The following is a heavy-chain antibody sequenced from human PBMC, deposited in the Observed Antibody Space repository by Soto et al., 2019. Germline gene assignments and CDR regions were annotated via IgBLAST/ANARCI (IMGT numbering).Heavy chain of an antibody. V-gene: IGHV3-21*01. CDR1: GFTFSSYT. CDR3: ARGNAAAGTTAFHI. CDR2: ISSSSSYI. D-gene: IGHD6-13*01. J-gene: IGHJ3*02. Sequence: EVQLVESGGGLVNPGGSLRLSCAASGFTFSSYTMNWVRQAPGKGLEWVSFISSSSSYIYYADSMKGRFTISRDNAKNSLYLQMNSLRAEDTAVYYCARGNAAAGTTAFHIWGQGTMVTVSS.